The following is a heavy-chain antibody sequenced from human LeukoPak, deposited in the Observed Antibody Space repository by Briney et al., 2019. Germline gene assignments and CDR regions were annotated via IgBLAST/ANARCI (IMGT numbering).Heavy chain of an antibody. Sequence: SGPALVKPTQTLTLTCTFSGFSLSTSGMRVSWIRQPPGKALEWLARIDWDDDKFYSTSLKTRLTISKDTSKNQVVLTMTNMNPVDTATYYCARTPYCGGDCYVDYWGQGTLVTVS. D-gene: IGHD2-21*02. CDR1: GFSLSTSGMR. J-gene: IGHJ4*02. V-gene: IGHV2-70*04. CDR3: ARTPYCGGDCYVDY. CDR2: IDWDDDK.